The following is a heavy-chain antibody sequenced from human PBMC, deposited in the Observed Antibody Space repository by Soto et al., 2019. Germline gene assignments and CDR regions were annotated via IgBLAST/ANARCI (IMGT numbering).Heavy chain of an antibody. CDR2: IKQDGSEK. V-gene: IGHV3-7*01. J-gene: IGHJ4*02. D-gene: IGHD2-2*01. Sequence: GGSLRLSCAASGFTFSSYWMSWVRQAPGKGLEWVANIKQDGSEKYYVDSVKGRFTISRDNAKNSLYLQMNSLRAEDTAVYYCARDFQRGVVVVPAAIGYWGQGTLVTVSS. CDR3: ARDFQRGVVVVPAAIGY. CDR1: GFTFSSYW.